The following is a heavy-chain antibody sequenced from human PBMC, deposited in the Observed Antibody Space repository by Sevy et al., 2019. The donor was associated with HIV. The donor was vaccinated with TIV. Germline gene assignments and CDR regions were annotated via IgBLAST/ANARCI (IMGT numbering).Heavy chain of an antibody. Sequence: SETLSLTCTVSGGSISSGDYYWSWIRQPPGKGLEWIGYIYYSGSTYYNPSLKSRVTISVDTSKNQFSLKLSSVTAAETAVYYCARVPRYYYDSSGYNKYFQHWGQGTLVTVSS. CDR1: GGSISSGDYY. J-gene: IGHJ1*01. CDR2: IYYSGST. V-gene: IGHV4-30-4*01. D-gene: IGHD3-22*01. CDR3: ARVPRYYYDSSGYNKYFQH.